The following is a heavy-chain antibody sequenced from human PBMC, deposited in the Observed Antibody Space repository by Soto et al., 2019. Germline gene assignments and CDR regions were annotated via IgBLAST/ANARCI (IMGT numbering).Heavy chain of an antibody. CDR2: IKQDGSEK. V-gene: IGHV3-7*01. CDR1: GFTCSSYW. D-gene: IGHD6-13*01. J-gene: IGHJ4*02. CDR3: AREAAGLFDY. Sequence: EVQLVESGGGLVQPGGSLRLSCAASGFTCSSYWMSWVRQAPGKGLEWVANIKQDGSEKYYVDSVKGRFTISRDNAKNSLYLQMNSLRAEDTAVYYCAREAAGLFDYWGQGTLVTVSS.